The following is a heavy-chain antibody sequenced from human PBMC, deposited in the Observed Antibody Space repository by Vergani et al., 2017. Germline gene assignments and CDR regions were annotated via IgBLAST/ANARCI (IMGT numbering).Heavy chain of an antibody. Sequence: QVQLVQSGSELKKPGASVKVSCKASGYTFTSYGISWVRQAPGQGLEWMGWISAYNGNTNYAQKLQGRVTMTTDTSTSTAYMELRSLRSDDTAVYYCARQVVAANSAYAFDIWGQGTMVTVSS. CDR3: ARQVVAANSAYAFDI. CDR1: GYTFTSYG. CDR2: ISAYNGNT. D-gene: IGHD2-15*01. V-gene: IGHV1-18*01. J-gene: IGHJ3*02.